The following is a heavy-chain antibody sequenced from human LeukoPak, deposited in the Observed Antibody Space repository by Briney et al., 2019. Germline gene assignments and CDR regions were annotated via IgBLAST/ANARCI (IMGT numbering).Heavy chain of an antibody. CDR1: GFTFSSYE. D-gene: IGHD3-3*01. CDR2: ISSSGSTI. V-gene: IGHV3-48*03. J-gene: IGHJ4*02. CDR3: ARVWSYSPDY. Sequence: GGSLRLSCAASGFTFSSYEMNWVRQAPGKGLEWVSYISSSGSTIYYADSVKGRFTISRDNAKSSLYLQMNSLRAEDTAVYYCARVWSYSPDYWGQGTLVTVSS.